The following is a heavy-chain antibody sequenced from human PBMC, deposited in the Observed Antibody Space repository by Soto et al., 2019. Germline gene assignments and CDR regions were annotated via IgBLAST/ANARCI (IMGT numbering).Heavy chain of an antibody. V-gene: IGHV4-30-4*01. Sequence: QVQLQESGPGLVKPSQTLSLTCTVSGGSISSGDYYWGWIRQPPGKSLEWIGSIYYSGSTYYNASLESRVTISVDTSKNQFSLKLSSVTAADTAVDYCAREGGYYDILAGHFDYWGQGTLVTVSS. D-gene: IGHD3-9*01. CDR2: IYYSGST. CDR3: AREGGYYDILAGHFDY. CDR1: GGSISSGDYY. J-gene: IGHJ4*02.